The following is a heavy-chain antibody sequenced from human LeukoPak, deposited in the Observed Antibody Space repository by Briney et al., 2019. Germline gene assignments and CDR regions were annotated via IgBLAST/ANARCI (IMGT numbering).Heavy chain of an antibody. CDR2: IKSNSDDGTT. J-gene: IGHJ5*02. D-gene: IGHD3-16*02. CDR3: TIVVGFSARRYFAP. Sequence: PGGSLRLSCAASGFKFSNVWLSWVRQAPGKGLEWVGRIKSNSDDGTTDYAAPVKGSFTVSLDDSKKTLYLQMDSLQTQDTALYYCTIVVGFSARRYFAPWGQGTLVTVSS. CDR1: GFKFSNVW. V-gene: IGHV3-15*01.